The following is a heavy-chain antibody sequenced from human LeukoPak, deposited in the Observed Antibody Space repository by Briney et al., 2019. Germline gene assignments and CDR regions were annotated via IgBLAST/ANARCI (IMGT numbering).Heavy chain of an antibody. D-gene: IGHD4-17*01. Sequence: ASVKVSCKASGYTFTNYGFSWVRQAPGQRLEWMGWISANNGNTNYAQKLQGRVAMTTDTSTSTAYMELRSLRSDDTAVYYCARDGLPYGDSPDGYYYYGMDVWGQGTTVTVSS. CDR2: ISANNGNT. J-gene: IGHJ6*02. V-gene: IGHV1-18*01. CDR3: ARDGLPYGDSPDGYYYYGMDV. CDR1: GYTFTNYG.